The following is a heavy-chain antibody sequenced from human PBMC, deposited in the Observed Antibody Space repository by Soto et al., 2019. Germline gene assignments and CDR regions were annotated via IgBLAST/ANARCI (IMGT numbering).Heavy chain of an antibody. J-gene: IGHJ3*02. D-gene: IGHD3-22*01. CDR1: GFTFTSSA. Sequence: QIQLVQSGPEVKKPGTSVKVSCKASGFTFTSSAVQWVRQARGQRLEWIGWIVVGSGNTNYAQKFQERVTITRDMSTSTAYMELSSLRSEDTAVYYCAAGSGYYYDSSGYPAFDIWGQGTMVTVSS. CDR2: IVVGSGNT. V-gene: IGHV1-58*01. CDR3: AAGSGYYYDSSGYPAFDI.